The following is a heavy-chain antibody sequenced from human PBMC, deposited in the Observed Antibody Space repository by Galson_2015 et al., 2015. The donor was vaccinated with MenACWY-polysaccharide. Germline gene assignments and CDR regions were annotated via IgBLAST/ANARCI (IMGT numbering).Heavy chain of an antibody. D-gene: IGHD3-3*01. V-gene: IGHV1-46*01. J-gene: IGHJ6*02. CDR3: AASKAFWSGYSALYYYYGMDV. Sequence: SVKVSCKASGSTFTSYYMHWVRQAPGQGLEWMGIINPSGGSTSYAQKFQGRVTMTRDTSTSTVYMELSSLRSEDTAVYYCAASKAFWSGYSALYYYYGMDVWGQGTTVTVSS. CDR2: INPSGGST. CDR1: GSTFTSYY.